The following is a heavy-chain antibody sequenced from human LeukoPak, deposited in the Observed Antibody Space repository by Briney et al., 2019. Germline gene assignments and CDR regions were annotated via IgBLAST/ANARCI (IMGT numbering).Heavy chain of an antibody. CDR1: GFTFSSYA. D-gene: IGHD2-15*01. J-gene: IGHJ4*02. V-gene: IGHV3-23*01. CDR3: ARAGFRYCSGGSCYVPHY. Sequence: GGSLRLSCAASGFTFSSYAMSWVRQAPGKGLEWVSAISGSGGSTYYADSVKGRFTISRDNSKNTLYLQMNSLRAEDTAVYYCARAGFRYCSGGSCYVPHYWGQGTLVTVSS. CDR2: ISGSGGST.